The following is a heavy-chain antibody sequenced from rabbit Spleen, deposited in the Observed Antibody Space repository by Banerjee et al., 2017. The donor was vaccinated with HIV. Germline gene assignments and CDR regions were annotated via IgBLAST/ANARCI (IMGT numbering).Heavy chain of an antibody. CDR2: INAGSSGDT. CDR3: ARDRAGAYGDIAL. D-gene: IGHD2-1*01. CDR1: GFPFSNKAV. V-gene: IGHV1S45*01. Sequence: QEQLVESGGGLVKPEGSLTLTCEASGFPFSNKAVMCWVRQAPGKGLEWIACINAGSSGDTYYANWAKGRFTISKTSSTTVTLQMTSLTAADTATYFCARDRAGAYGDIALWGPGTLVTVS. J-gene: IGHJ4*01.